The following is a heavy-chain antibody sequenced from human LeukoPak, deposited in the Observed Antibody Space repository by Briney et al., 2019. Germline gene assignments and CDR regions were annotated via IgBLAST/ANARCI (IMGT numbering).Heavy chain of an antibody. J-gene: IGHJ4*02. D-gene: IGHD3-3*01. CDR3: ARGEARITIFGVVKYYFDY. CDR2: INPSSGGT. CDR1: GSTFTGYY. V-gene: IGHV1-2*02. Sequence: ASVKLCCTASGSTFTGYYMHWVREAPGQGLEWMGWINPSSGGTNYAQKFQGRVTMTRDTSISTAYMELSRLRSDDTAVYYCARGEARITIFGVVKYYFDYWGQGTLVTVSS.